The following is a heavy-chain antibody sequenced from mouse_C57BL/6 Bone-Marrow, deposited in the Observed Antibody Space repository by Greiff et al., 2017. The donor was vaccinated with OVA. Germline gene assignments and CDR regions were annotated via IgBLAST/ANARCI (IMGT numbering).Heavy chain of an antibody. D-gene: IGHD2-2*01. CDR3: ASMVTNY. CDR2: INPSTGGT. Sequence: VQLQQSGPELVKPGASVKISCKASGYSFTGYYMNWVKQSPEKSLEWIGEINPSTGGTTYNQKFKAKATLTVDKSSSTAYMQLKSLTSEDAAVYNCASMVTNYWGQGTTLTVSS. J-gene: IGHJ2*01. V-gene: IGHV1-42*01. CDR1: GYSFTGYY.